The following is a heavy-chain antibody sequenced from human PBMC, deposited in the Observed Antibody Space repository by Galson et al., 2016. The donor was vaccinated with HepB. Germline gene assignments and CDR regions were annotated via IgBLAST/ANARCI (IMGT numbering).Heavy chain of an antibody. Sequence: SETLSLTCDVSGGSMSGDSDHWDWIRQTPEKGLEWIGSIYHTGITFHNPSLQSRLPLSLDTSQNQFSLNLGSVTAADTAVYSCARRGGYRGAENWFDPWGQGVPVIVSS. CDR2: IYHTGIT. V-gene: IGHV4-39*01. J-gene: IGHJ5*02. D-gene: IGHD5-24*01. CDR1: GGSMSGDSDH. CDR3: ARRGGYRGAENWFDP.